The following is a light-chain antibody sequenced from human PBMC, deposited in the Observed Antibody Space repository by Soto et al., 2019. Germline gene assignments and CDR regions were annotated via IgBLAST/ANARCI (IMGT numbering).Light chain of an antibody. CDR1: QSVSSSY. V-gene: IGKV3-20*01. J-gene: IGKJ4*01. Sequence: EIVLTQSPGTLSLSPGERATLSCRASQSVSSSYLAWYQQKPGQAPRFLIYGASSKATCIPDRFSGSGSGIDFTLTNSTLEPEDFAVYYCQQYGSSPLTFGGGTKVEIK. CDR2: GAS. CDR3: QQYGSSPLT.